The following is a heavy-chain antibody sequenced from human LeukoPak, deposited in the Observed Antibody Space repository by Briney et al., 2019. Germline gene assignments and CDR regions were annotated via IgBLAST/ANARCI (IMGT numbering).Heavy chain of an antibody. J-gene: IGHJ4*02. CDR3: ARDWGNWGYGWYFDH. D-gene: IGHD7-27*01. CDR1: GFTFSTYG. V-gene: IGHV3-30*03. CDR2: ISHDGNNK. Sequence: PGGSLRLSCAASGFTFSTYGMHWVRQAPGKGLEWVAVISHDGNNKYYVDSVKGRFTISRDNSKNTLHLQMNSLRAEDTAVYYCARDWGNWGYGWYFDHWGQGTLVTVSS.